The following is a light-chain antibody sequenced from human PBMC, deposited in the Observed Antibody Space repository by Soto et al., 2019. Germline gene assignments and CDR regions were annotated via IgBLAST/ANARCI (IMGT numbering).Light chain of an antibody. CDR3: ASYAGTRLFV. J-gene: IGLJ1*01. CDR2: EFT. V-gene: IGLV2-8*01. CDR1: SSDVGFYNF. Sequence: QSVLAQPPSASGSPGQSLTISCTGTSSDVGFYNFVSWYQQRPGKAPKLVIYEFTKRPSGVPDRFSGSKSGSTASLTVSGLQADDEADYYCASYAGTRLFVFGSGTKVTVL.